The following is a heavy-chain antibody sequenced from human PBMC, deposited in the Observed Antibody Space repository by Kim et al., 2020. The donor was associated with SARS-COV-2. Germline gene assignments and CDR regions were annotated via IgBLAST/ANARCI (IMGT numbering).Heavy chain of an antibody. Sequence: RFTIARDNAKNALYLQMNSLRAEDTAVYYCARDLSYYDSSGYYEGDAFDIWGQGTMVTVSS. D-gene: IGHD3-22*01. CDR3: ARDLSYYDSSGYYEGDAFDI. J-gene: IGHJ3*02. V-gene: IGHV3-11*06.